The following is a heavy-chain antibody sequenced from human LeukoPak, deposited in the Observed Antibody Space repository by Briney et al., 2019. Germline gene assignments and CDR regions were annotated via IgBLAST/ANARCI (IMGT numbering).Heavy chain of an antibody. CDR2: ISYDGSNK. CDR1: GFTFSSYG. CDR3: ANGIPVAVRDYYFDY. D-gene: IGHD6-19*01. V-gene: IGHV3-30*18. J-gene: IGHJ4*02. Sequence: GGSLRLSCAASGFTFSSYGMHWVRQAPGKGLEWVAVISYDGSNKYYADSVKGRFTISRDNSKNTLYLQMNSLRAEDTAVYYCANGIPVAVRDYYFDYWGQGTLVTVSS.